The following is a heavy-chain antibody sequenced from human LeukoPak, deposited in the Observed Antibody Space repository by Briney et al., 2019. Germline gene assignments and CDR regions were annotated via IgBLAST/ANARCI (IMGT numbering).Heavy chain of an antibody. D-gene: IGHD3-3*01. CDR2: INHSGST. CDR3: ARGPFLDVRYYDFWRGHYYCMDV. CDR1: GGSITNYY. V-gene: IGHV4-34*01. J-gene: IGHJ6*03. Sequence: SETLSLTCTVSGGSITNYYWSWIRQPPGKGLEWIGEINHSGSTNYNPSLKSRVTISVDTSKNQFSLKLSSVTAADTAVYYCARGPFLDVRYYDFWRGHYYCMDVWGKGTTVTVSS.